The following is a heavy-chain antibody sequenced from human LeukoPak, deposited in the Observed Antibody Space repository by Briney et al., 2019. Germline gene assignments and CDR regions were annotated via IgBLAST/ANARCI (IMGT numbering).Heavy chain of an antibody. Sequence: PSETLSLTCTVSGGSISSYYWSWIRQPPGKGLEWIGYIYYSGSTNYNPSLKSRVTISVDTSKNQFSLKLISVTAADTAVYYCARRGSSWYFDYWGQGTLVTVSS. V-gene: IGHV4-59*08. CDR2: IYYSGST. CDR3: ARRGSSWYFDY. CDR1: GGSISSYY. J-gene: IGHJ4*02. D-gene: IGHD6-13*01.